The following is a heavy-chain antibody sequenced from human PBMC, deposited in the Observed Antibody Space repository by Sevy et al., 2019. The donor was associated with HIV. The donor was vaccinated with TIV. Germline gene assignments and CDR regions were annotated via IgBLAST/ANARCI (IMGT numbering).Heavy chain of an antibody. J-gene: IGHJ3*02. CDR1: GFTFSDYY. D-gene: IGHD3-10*01. CDR2: ISSSGSTI. V-gene: IGHV3-11*04. Sequence: GGSLRLSCAASGFTFSDYYMSWIRQAPGKGLEWVSYISSSGSTIYYADSVKGRFTISRDNAKNSLYLQMNSLRAEDTAVYYCAKPLNYYLGSGHDAFDIWGQRTMVTVSS. CDR3: AKPLNYYLGSGHDAFDI.